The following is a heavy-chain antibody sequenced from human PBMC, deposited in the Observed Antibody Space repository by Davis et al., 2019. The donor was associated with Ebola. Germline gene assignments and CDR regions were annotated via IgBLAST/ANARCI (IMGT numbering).Heavy chain of an antibody. J-gene: IGHJ5*02. CDR2: INHSGST. CDR3: ARIIGYFRFDP. D-gene: IGHD6-25*01. Sequence: MPSETLSLTCTVSGGSISSSGYYWSWIRQPPGKGLEWIGEINHSGSTNYNPSLKSRVTISVDTSKNQFSLKLSSVTAADTAVYYCARIIGYFRFDPWGQGTLVTVSS. CDR1: GGSISSSGYY. V-gene: IGHV4-39*07.